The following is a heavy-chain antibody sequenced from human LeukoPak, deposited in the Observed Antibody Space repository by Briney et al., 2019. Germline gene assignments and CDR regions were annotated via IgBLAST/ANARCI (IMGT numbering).Heavy chain of an antibody. CDR1: GGSFSGYY. CDR2: INHSGST. V-gene: IGHV4-34*01. CDR3: ATYSSGQQYYFDY. Sequence: PSETLSLTCAVYGGSFSGYYWSWIRQPPGKGLEWIGEINHSGSTNYNPSLKSRVTISVDTSKNQFSLKLTSVTAADTAVYYCATYSSGQQYYFDYWGQGTLVTVSS. D-gene: IGHD3-22*01. J-gene: IGHJ4*02.